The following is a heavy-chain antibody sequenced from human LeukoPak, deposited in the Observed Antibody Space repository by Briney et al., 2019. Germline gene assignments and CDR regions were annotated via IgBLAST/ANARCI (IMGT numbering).Heavy chain of an antibody. Sequence: PSETLSLTCTVPGGSISSSSYYWGWIRQPPGKGLEWIGSIYYSGSTYYNPSLKSRVTISVDTSKNQFSLKLSSVTAADTAVYYCARHHYDFWSGYHWMGWFDPWGQGTLVTVSS. V-gene: IGHV4-39*01. CDR1: GGSISSSSYY. J-gene: IGHJ5*02. CDR3: ARHHYDFWSGYHWMGWFDP. D-gene: IGHD3-3*01. CDR2: IYYSGST.